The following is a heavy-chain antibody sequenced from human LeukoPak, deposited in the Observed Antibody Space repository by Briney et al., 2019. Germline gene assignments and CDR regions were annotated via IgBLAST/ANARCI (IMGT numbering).Heavy chain of an antibody. J-gene: IGHJ4*02. V-gene: IGHV4-59*01. D-gene: IGHD2-2*01. Sequence: LXXIGXISYXXSTNYXPSLKXRVTISVDTSRNQFSLKLSSVTAADTAVYYCXRDRVPAADXWGQGTLVTVSS. CDR3: XRDRVPAADX. CDR2: ISYXXST.